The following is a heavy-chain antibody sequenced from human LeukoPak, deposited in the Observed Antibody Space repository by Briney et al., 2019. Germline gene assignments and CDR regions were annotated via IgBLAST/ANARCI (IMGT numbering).Heavy chain of an antibody. D-gene: IGHD3-3*01. J-gene: IGHJ6*03. Sequence: ASVKVSCKASGGTFSSYAISWVRQAPGQGLEWMGWINPNSGGTNYAQKFQGRVTMTRDTSISTAYMELSRLRPDDTAVYYCARDGHYDFWSGYPYYYYYYMDVWGKGTTVTVSS. CDR2: INPNSGGT. V-gene: IGHV1-2*02. CDR3: ARDGHYDFWSGYPYYYYYYMDV. CDR1: GGTFSSYA.